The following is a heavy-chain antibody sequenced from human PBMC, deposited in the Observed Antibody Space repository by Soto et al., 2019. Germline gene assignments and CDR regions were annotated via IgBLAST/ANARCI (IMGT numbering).Heavy chain of an antibody. CDR2: IYYSGST. Sequence: SETLSLTCTVSGGSISSSSYYWGWIRQPPGKGLEWIGSIYYSGSTYYNPSLKSRVTISVDTSKNQFSLKLSSVTAADTAVYYCARRYGSGSVAFDIWGQGTMVTVSS. J-gene: IGHJ3*02. D-gene: IGHD3-10*01. V-gene: IGHV4-39*01. CDR1: GGSISSSSYY. CDR3: ARRYGSGSVAFDI.